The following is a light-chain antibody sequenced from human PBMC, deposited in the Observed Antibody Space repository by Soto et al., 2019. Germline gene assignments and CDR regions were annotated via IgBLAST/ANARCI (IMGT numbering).Light chain of an antibody. CDR3: QSYDSSLSSLYV. CDR2: GNS. Sequence: QSVLTQPPSVSGAPGQRVTISCTGSSSNIGAGYDVHWYQQLPGTAPKLLIYGNSNRSSGVPDRFSGSKSGTSASLAITGLQAEDEADYYCQSYDSSLSSLYVFGSGNKLNVL. J-gene: IGLJ1*01. CDR1: SSNIGAGYD. V-gene: IGLV1-40*01.